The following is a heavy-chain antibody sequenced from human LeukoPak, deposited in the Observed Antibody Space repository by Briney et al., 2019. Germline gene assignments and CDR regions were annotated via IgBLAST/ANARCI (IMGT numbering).Heavy chain of an antibody. J-gene: IGHJ3*01. CDR3: AREWGHYYDA. Sequence: AASVKVSCKASGYSFTTYGITWVRQAPGQGLEWMGWVSPYNGNTNYAQHLQGRVTMTTDTSTTTAYMELRSLRSDDTAIYYCAREWGHYYDAWGQGTMVTVSS. D-gene: IGHD3-22*01. CDR1: GYSFTTYG. V-gene: IGHV1-18*01. CDR2: VSPYNGNT.